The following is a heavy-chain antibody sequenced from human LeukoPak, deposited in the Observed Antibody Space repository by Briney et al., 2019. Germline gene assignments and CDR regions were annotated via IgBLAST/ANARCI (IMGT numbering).Heavy chain of an antibody. CDR3: ARLFSSWYEEGRYYYYYGMDV. CDR2: INPNSGGT. CDR1: GYTFTGYY. J-gene: IGHJ6*02. Sequence: ASVKVSCKASGYTFTGYYMHWVRQAPGQGLEWMGWINPNSGGTNYAQKFQGRVTMTRDTSISTAYMELSRLRSDDTAVYYCARLFSSWYEEGRYYYYYGMDVWGQGTMVTVSS. D-gene: IGHD6-13*01. V-gene: IGHV1-2*02.